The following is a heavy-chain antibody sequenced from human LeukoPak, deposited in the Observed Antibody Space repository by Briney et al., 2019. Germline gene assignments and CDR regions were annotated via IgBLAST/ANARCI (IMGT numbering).Heavy chain of an antibody. J-gene: IGHJ4*02. CDR1: GYTFTSYD. D-gene: IGHD6-13*01. CDR2: MNPNSGNT. Sequence: ASVKVSCKASGYTFTSYDINWVRQATGQGLEWMGWMNPNSGNTGYAQKFQGRVTITRNTSISTAYMELSSLRSEDTAVYYCARSLRYSSSWPTGYWGQGTLVTVSS. V-gene: IGHV1-8*03. CDR3: ARSLRYSSSWPTGY.